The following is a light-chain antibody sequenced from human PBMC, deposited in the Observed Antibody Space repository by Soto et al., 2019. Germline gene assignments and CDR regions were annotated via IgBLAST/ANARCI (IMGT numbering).Light chain of an antibody. CDR1: QSISSW. CDR2: DAS. CDR3: QQYNSDLYT. Sequence: DIQMTQSPSTLSASVGDRVTITCRASQSISSWLAWYQQKPGKAPKLLIYDASSLESGVPSRFSGSGSGTEFTLTISSLQPDDFATYCCQQYNSDLYTFGQWTKLEIK. J-gene: IGKJ2*01. V-gene: IGKV1-5*01.